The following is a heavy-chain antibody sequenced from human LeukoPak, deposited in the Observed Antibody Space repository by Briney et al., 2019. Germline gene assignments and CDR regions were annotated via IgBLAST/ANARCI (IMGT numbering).Heavy chain of an antibody. D-gene: IGHD1/OR15-1a*01. CDR2: IYSNGIT. V-gene: IGHV4-59*01. J-gene: IGHJ4*02. CDR3: SGVWRTRFYY. Sequence: PWETLSLTCTVSGGALSDNYWSWIRQPPGKGLEWIGNIYSNGITTYNPSLKSPVTISIDTSKNQFSLKLTTGAAADTAVCDCSGVWRTRFYYWGQGTLVTVSS. CDR1: GGALSDNY.